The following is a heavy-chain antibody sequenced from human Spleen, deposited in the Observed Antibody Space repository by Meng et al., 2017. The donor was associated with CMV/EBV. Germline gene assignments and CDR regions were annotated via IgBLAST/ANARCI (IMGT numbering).Heavy chain of an antibody. CDR3: ARGAYCSSTSCYTERRYYYYYGMDV. V-gene: IGHV1-69*05. Sequence: SVQVSCQASGGMFSNYAVSWVRQAPGHGLEWMGGVMPISASANYAQKFQGRVTISTDETTTTDFMDLSSLRFEDTAVYYCARGAYCSSTSCYTERRYYYYYGMDVWGQGTSVTVSS. J-gene: IGHJ6*02. D-gene: IGHD2-2*02. CDR2: VMPISASA. CDR1: GGMFSNYA.